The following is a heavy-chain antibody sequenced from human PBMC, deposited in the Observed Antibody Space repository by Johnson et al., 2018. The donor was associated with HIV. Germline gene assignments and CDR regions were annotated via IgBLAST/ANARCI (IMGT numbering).Heavy chain of an antibody. J-gene: IGHJ3*02. D-gene: IGHD3-22*01. CDR1: GFTFSSYA. V-gene: IGHV3-23*04. CDR3: ASWGDYYDSSGYYYSDAFDI. CDR2: ISGSGGST. Sequence: VQVVESGGGLVQPGGSLRLSCAASGFTFSSYAMSWVRQAPGKGLEWVSAISGSGGSTYYADSVKGRFTISRDNSKNTLYLQMNSLRAEYTAVYYCASWGDYYDSSGYYYSDAFDIWGQGTMVTVSS.